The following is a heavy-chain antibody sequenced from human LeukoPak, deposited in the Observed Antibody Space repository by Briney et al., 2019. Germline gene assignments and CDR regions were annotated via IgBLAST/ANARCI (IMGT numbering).Heavy chain of an antibody. Sequence: ASVKVSCKASGYTFTGYYMHWVRQAPGQGLEWMGWINPNSGGTNYAQKFQGRVTMTRDTSISTAYMELSRLRSDDTAVYYCARGLWFGEPVNNWFDPWGQETLVTVSS. V-gene: IGHV1-2*02. CDR1: GYTFTGYY. CDR2: INPNSGGT. J-gene: IGHJ5*02. D-gene: IGHD3-10*01. CDR3: ARGLWFGEPVNNWFDP.